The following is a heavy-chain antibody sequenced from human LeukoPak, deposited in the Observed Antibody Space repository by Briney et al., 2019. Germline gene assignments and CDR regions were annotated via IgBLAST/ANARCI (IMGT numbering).Heavy chain of an antibody. D-gene: IGHD1-20*01. Sequence: GGSLRLSCAASGFAFSSYSMNWLRQAPGRGLEWISYISSGGRTIYYADSVEGRFTISRDSGKNSLYLLLNSLRADDTAVYFCVRESITGHRDFDYWGQGTLITVSA. J-gene: IGHJ4*02. CDR1: GFAFSSYS. CDR3: VRESITGHRDFDY. CDR2: ISSGGRTI. V-gene: IGHV3-48*01.